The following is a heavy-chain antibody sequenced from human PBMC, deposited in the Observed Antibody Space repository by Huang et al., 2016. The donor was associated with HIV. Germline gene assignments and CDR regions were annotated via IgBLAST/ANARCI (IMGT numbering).Heavy chain of an antibody. CDR1: GFTFGNYG. CDR2: IRSKDDSRTK. CDR3: TRDSVYPNYYDGSGFYFDY. Sequence: EVQFVESGGGLVKPGRSLRLSCTASGFTFGNYGMSWFRQAPGKGKEGVGFIRSKDDSRTKENAGSVKGRCTISRDDSKSIAYLQMNSLKPEDTAVYYCTRDSVYPNYYDGSGFYFDYWGQGTLVTVSS. V-gene: IGHV3-49*05. D-gene: IGHD3-22*01. J-gene: IGHJ4*02.